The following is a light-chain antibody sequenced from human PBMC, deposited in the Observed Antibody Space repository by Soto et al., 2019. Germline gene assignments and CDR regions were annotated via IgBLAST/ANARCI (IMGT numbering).Light chain of an antibody. CDR3: QQHSNWPLT. V-gene: IGKV3-15*01. CDR1: QAVSSN. CDR2: AAS. Sequence: EVVMTQSPATLSVSPGERATLSCRASQAVSSNLAWYQQKPGQAPRLLIYAASTRAAGIPDRFSGSGSGTDFTLTISSLEPEDFAVYYCQQHSNWPLTFGGGTKVDIK. J-gene: IGKJ4*01.